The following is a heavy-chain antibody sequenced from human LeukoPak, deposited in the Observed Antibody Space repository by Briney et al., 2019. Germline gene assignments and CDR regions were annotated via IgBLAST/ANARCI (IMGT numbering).Heavy chain of an antibody. Sequence: GASVKVSCKASGYTFTGYYMHWVRQAPGQGLEWMGWINPNSGGTNYAQKFQGRVTMTRDTSITTAYMELSRVTSDDTAVYYCARDWFDVAFDPWGQGTLVTVSS. D-gene: IGHD3-10*01. J-gene: IGHJ5*02. CDR2: INPNSGGT. CDR1: GYTFTGYY. V-gene: IGHV1-2*02. CDR3: ARDWFDVAFDP.